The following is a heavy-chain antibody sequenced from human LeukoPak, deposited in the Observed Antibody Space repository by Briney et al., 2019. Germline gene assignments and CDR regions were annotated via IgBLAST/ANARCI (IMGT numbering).Heavy chain of an antibody. J-gene: IGHJ4*02. Sequence: VSVKVSCKASGYTFDSYGISWVRQAPGQGLEWMGWISGKNGNTKYAEKLQDRVIMTTDTSTSTAYMELKNLRADDTAVYYCARGGDYDILSGYYYWGQGTLVTVSS. CDR3: ARGGDYDILSGYYY. CDR1: GYTFDSYG. V-gene: IGHV1-18*04. CDR2: ISGKNGNT. D-gene: IGHD3-9*01.